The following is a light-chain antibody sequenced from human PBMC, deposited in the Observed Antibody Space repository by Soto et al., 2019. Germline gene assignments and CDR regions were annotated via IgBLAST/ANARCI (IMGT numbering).Light chain of an antibody. V-gene: IGKV1-9*01. CDR1: QGISSY. J-gene: IGKJ5*01. Sequence: DIHLTQSPSFLSASVGDRVTITCRASQGISSYLAWYQQKPGKAPKLLIYAASTLQSGVPSRFRGSGSGTEFTLTISSLQPEDFATYYCQQLNSYPPTFGQGTRLEIK. CDR2: AAS. CDR3: QQLNSYPPT.